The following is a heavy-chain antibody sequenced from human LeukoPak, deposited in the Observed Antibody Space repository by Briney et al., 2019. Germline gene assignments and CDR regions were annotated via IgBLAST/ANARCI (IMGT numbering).Heavy chain of an antibody. CDR3: ARVYSSGWYSAYYYYMDV. CDR1: GGSISSYY. V-gene: IGHV4-59*01. CDR2: IYYSGST. Sequence: SETLSLTCTVSGGSISSYYWSWIRQPPGKGLEWIGYIYYSGSTNYNPSLKSRVTTSVDTSKNQFSLKLSSVTAADTAVYYCARVYSSGWYSAYYYYMDVWGKGTTVTISS. J-gene: IGHJ6*03. D-gene: IGHD6-19*01.